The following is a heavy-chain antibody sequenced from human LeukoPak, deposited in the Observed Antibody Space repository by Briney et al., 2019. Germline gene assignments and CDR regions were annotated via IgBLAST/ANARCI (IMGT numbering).Heavy chain of an antibody. Sequence: ASVNVSCKASGYTFTSYDINWVRQATGQGLEWMGWMNPNSGNTGYAQKFQGRVTMTRNTSISTAYMELSSLRSEDTAVYYCARGPGIAAADAFDYWGQGTLVTVSS. CDR3: ARGPGIAAADAFDY. CDR1: GYTFTSYD. J-gene: IGHJ4*02. CDR2: MNPNSGNT. V-gene: IGHV1-8*01. D-gene: IGHD6-13*01.